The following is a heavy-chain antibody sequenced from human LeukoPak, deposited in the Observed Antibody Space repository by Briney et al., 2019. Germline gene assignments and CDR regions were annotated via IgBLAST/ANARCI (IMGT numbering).Heavy chain of an antibody. CDR2: INPNSGGT. Sequence: AAVKDSRMPSGYTFPGYYMHGVRQAPGQGLEWMGWINPNSGGTNYAQKFQGRVTMTRDTSITTAYMELSRLRSDDTAVYYCARDRGLYYFDYWAERPVHTVSS. CDR1: GYTFPGYY. V-gene: IGHV1-2*02. D-gene: IGHD2/OR15-2a*01. CDR3: ARDRGLYYFDY. J-gene: IGHJ4*02.